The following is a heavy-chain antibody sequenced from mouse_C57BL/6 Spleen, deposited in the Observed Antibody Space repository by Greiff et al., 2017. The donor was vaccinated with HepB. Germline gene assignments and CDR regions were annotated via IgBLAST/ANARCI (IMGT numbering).Heavy chain of an antibody. J-gene: IGHJ3*01. CDR1: GFNIKDDY. D-gene: IGHD2-12*01. CDR3: TLYSQGAWFAY. CDR2: IDPENGDT. Sequence: VQLQQSGAELVRPGASVKLSCTASGFNIKDDYMHWVKQRPEQGLEWIGWIDPENGDTEYASKFQGKATITADTSSNTAYLQLSSLTSEDTAVYYCTLYSQGAWFAYWGQGTLVTVSA. V-gene: IGHV14-4*01.